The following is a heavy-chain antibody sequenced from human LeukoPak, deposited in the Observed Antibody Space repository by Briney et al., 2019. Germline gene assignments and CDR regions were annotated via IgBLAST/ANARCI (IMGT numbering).Heavy chain of an antibody. D-gene: IGHD3-22*01. CDR1: GFTFDDYA. Sequence: PGGSLRLSCAASGFTFDDYAMHWVRQAPGKGLEWVSGISWNSGSIGYADSVKGRFTISRDNAKNSLYLQMNSLRAEDTALYYCAKDWRRDYYDSNGYYGSWGQGTLVTVSS. CDR3: AKDWRRDYYDSNGYYGS. J-gene: IGHJ4*02. CDR2: ISWNSGSI. V-gene: IGHV3-9*01.